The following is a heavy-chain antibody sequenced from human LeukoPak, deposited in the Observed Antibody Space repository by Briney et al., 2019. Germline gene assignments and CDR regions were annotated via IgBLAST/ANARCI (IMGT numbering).Heavy chain of an antibody. J-gene: IGHJ3*02. CDR2: IGGTGRT. CDR1: GFAFSSYV. D-gene: IGHD1-1*01. CDR3: AKDMTTRGAFDI. Sequence: PGGSLRHSCAASGFAFSSYVINWVRQAPGKGLEWVSAIGGTGRTYYADPVKGRFTISRDNSKNTVFLQMNSLRAEDTAIFYCAKDMTTRGAFDIWGQGTMVTVSS. V-gene: IGHV3-23*01.